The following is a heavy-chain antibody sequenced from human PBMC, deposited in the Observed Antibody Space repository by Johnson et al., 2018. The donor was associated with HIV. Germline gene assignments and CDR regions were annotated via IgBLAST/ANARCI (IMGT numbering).Heavy chain of an antibody. Sequence: MMLVESGGGLVQPGGSLRLSCAASGFSISSNYMSWLRPAPGTGLEWVSVSSRDGSTYYADSVKDRFTIYRDISKNPLYLQMNSMRAEDTALYYCAKDTEAAAGTDDAFDIWGQGTMVTVSS. CDR2: SSRDGST. CDR1: GFSISSNY. D-gene: IGHD6-13*01. J-gene: IGHJ3*02. V-gene: IGHV3-66*01. CDR3: AKDTEAAAGTDDAFDI.